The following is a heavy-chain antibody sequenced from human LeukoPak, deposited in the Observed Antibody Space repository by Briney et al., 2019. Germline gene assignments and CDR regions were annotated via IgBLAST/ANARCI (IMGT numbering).Heavy chain of an antibody. Sequence: ASVKVSCKASGGTFSSYAISWVRQAPGQGLEWMGRIIPILGIANYAQKFQGRVTITADKSTSTAYMELSSLRPEDTAVYYCARIPPQNYSFDYWGQGTLVTVSS. V-gene: IGHV1-69*04. CDR3: ARIPPQNYSFDY. CDR2: IIPILGIA. CDR1: GGTFSSYA. J-gene: IGHJ4*02.